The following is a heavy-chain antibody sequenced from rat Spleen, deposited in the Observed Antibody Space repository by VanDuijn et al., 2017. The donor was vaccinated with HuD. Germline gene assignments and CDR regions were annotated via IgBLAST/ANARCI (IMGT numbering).Heavy chain of an antibody. Sequence: EVQLVESGGGLVQPGRSLKLSCAASGFTFSDYNMAWVRQAPKKGLEWVATIIYDGSRTYYRDSVKGRFTISRDNAKSTLYLQMDSLRSEDTATYYCATSLLQWYYFDYWGQGVMVTVSS. D-gene: IGHD1-1*01. CDR1: GFTFSDYN. CDR2: IIYDGSRT. J-gene: IGHJ2*01. V-gene: IGHV5S10*01. CDR3: ATSLLQWYYFDY.